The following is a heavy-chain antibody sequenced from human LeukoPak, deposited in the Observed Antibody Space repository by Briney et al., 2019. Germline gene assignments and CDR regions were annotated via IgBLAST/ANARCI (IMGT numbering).Heavy chain of an antibody. CDR3: ARVSIAARLNYYYGMDV. J-gene: IGHJ6*02. CDR2: IIPIFGTA. D-gene: IGHD6-6*01. CDR1: GGTFSSYA. Sequence: ASVKVSCKASGGTFSSYAISWVRQAPGQGLEWMGGIIPIFGTANYAQKFQGRVTFTADESTSTAYMELSSLRSEDTAVYYCARVSIAARLNYYYGMDVWGQGTTVTVSS. V-gene: IGHV1-69*13.